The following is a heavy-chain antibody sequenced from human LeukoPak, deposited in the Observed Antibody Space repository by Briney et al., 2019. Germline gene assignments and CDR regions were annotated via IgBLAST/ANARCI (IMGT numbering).Heavy chain of an antibody. CDR1: GGSISSGGYY. CDR2: IYYSGST. V-gene: IGHV4-30-4*08. CDR3: ARSPHIVVVTAMRDAFDI. J-gene: IGHJ3*02. Sequence: SQTLSLTCTVSGGSISSGGYYWSWIRQHPGKGLEWIGYIYYSGSTYYNPSLKSRVTISVDTSKNQFSLKLRSVTAADTAVYYCARSPHIVVVTAMRDAFDIWGQGTMVTVSS. D-gene: IGHD2-21*02.